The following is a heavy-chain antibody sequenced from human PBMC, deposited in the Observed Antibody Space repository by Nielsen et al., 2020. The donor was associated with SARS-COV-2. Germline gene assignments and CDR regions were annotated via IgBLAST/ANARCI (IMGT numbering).Heavy chain of an antibody. V-gene: IGHV3-49*03. CDR3: TVTGQLGDY. Sequence: GGSLRLSCAASGFTFSSYAMSWFRQAPGKGLEWVGFIRSKAYGGTTEYAASVKGRFTISRDDSKSIAYLQMNSLKTEDTAVYYCTVTGQLGDYWGQGTLVTVSS. CDR2: IRSKAYGGTT. D-gene: IGHD6-13*01. CDR1: GFTFSSYA. J-gene: IGHJ4*02.